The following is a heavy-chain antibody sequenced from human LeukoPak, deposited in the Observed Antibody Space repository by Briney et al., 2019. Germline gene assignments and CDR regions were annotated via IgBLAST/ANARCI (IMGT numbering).Heavy chain of an antibody. Sequence: PSETLSLTCSVSGVSASAYYWTWIRQTPGRGLEWIGYVYYSGDTKYNPSLKSRVTISIDTSKNQFSLKLSSVTAADTAVYYCARQLNSFDYWGQGALVTVSP. CDR3: ARQLNSFDY. J-gene: IGHJ4*02. V-gene: IGHV4-59*08. CDR1: GVSASAYY. CDR2: VYYSGDT.